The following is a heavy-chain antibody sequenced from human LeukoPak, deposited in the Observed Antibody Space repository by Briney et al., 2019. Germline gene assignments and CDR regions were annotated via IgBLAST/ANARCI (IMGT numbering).Heavy chain of an antibody. CDR2: FDPEDGET. Sequence: ASVKVSCKVSGYTLTELSMHWVRQAPGKGLEWMGGFDPEDGETIYAQKFQGGVTMTEDTSTETAYMELSSLRSEDTAVYYCATDWGQVVAATSNWFDPWGQGTLVTVSS. D-gene: IGHD2-15*01. V-gene: IGHV1-24*01. CDR1: GYTLTELS. CDR3: ATDWGQVVAATSNWFDP. J-gene: IGHJ5*02.